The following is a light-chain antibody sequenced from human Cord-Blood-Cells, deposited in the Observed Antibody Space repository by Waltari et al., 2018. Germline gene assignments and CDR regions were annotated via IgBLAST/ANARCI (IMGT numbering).Light chain of an antibody. V-gene: IGLV2-23*01. CDR2: EGS. CDR3: CSYAGSWV. J-gene: IGLJ3*02. Sequence: QSALTQPASVSGSPGQSITISCTGTSSDVGSYNLVSWYQQHQGKAPKLLIYEGSKRPSGVSNRFAGSKSGNTVSLTISGLQAEDEADYYCCSYAGSWVFGGGTKLTVL. CDR1: SSDVGSYNL.